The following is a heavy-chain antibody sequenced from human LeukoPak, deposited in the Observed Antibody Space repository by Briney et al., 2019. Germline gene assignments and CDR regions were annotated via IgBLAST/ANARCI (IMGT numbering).Heavy chain of an antibody. CDR1: GLNFSSRW. CDR2: IWNDGSKN. J-gene: IGHJ4*01. Sequence: GGSLRLSCAASGLNFSSRWMNWVRQAPGKGLEWVALIWNDGSKNLHADSVEGRFIISRDNSRDTVYLQMNSLRADDTAMYFCARGPWMVGTITAFDYWGQGTPVTVSS. CDR3: ARGPWMVGTITAFDY. D-gene: IGHD5-12*01. V-gene: IGHV3-33*08.